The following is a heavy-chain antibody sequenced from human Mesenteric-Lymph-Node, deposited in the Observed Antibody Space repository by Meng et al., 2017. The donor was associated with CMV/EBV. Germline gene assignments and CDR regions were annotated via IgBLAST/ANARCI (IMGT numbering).Heavy chain of an antibody. CDR3: ARGFCSSTSCYSGFDP. Sequence: GFPVGASYVNCVRQAPGKGPEWVSIIDSGGNTHQADYVKGRFTISRDNSINTVYLQMNNLRVEDTAVYYCARGFCSSTSCYSGFDPWGQGTLVTVSS. V-gene: IGHV3-53*01. CDR2: IDSGGNT. J-gene: IGHJ5*02. D-gene: IGHD2-2*01. CDR1: GFPVGASY.